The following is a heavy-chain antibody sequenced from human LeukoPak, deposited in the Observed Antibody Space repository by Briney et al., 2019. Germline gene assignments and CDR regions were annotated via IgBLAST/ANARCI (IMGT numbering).Heavy chain of an antibody. J-gene: IGHJ4*02. CDR3: AGGNTAWYFFDY. Sequence: GGSLRLSCAASGFTFSSYAVSWVRQAPGKGLEWVSTIIGSGRSTYYADSVQGRFTISRDNSRNTPFLQMKSLRVDDTAVYYCAGGNTAWYFFDYWGQGTLVTVSS. CDR2: IIGSGRST. D-gene: IGHD4-23*01. CDR1: GFTFSSYA. V-gene: IGHV3-23*01.